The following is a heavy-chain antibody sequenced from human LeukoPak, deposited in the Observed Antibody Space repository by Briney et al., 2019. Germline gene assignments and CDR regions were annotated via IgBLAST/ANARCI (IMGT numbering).Heavy chain of an antibody. CDR3: ARDPGYRSFDY. D-gene: IGHD2-15*01. J-gene: IGHJ4*02. Sequence: GGSLRLSCAVSGFTFSNYWVTWVRQTPGKGLEFVANINRDGSVKNYVDSVKGRFTISRDNAKNSLYLQMSSLRVDDTAIYYCARDPGYRSFDYWGQGTLVTVSS. V-gene: IGHV3-7*01. CDR1: GFTFSNYW. CDR2: INRDGSVK.